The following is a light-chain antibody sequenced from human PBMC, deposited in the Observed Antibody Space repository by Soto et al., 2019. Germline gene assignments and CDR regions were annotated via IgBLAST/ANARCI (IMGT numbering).Light chain of an antibody. V-gene: IGKV1-5*01. Sequence: DIQMTQSPSTLSASLGDRVTITCRASQSISSWLSCYQHKPGKAPKILIDDACGLESGVRSRCSGSGSGTEFTLTSRRLQDDEFANYYRQQNNSHSFGQGTKVDIK. CDR3: QQNNSHS. CDR1: QSISSW. CDR2: DAC. J-gene: IGKJ1*01.